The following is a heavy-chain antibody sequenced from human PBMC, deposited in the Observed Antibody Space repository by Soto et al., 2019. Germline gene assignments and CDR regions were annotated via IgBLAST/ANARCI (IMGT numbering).Heavy chain of an antibody. V-gene: IGHV3-73*01. J-gene: IGHJ4*02. CDR1: GFSFSGSA. CDR2: IRSRANSYAT. CDR3: DS. Sequence: PGGSLRLSCAASGFSFSGSAMHWVRQASGKGLEWVGRIRSRANSYATTYAASMKDRFTISRDDSKNTAYLQMNSLKPEDTAVYYFDSWGQGALVTVSS.